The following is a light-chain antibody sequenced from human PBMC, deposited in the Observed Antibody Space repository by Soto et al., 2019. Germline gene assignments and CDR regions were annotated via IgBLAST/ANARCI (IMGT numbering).Light chain of an antibody. CDR1: SSDVGGYDY. Sequence: QSALTQPASVSGSPGQSITISCTGTSSDVGGYDYVSWYQQHPGKAPKLMIYEVSNRPSGISNRFSGSKSGNTASLTISGLQAEDEADYYCSSFTSSKTDVIGTGTKLTVL. J-gene: IGLJ1*01. CDR3: SSFTSSKTDV. V-gene: IGLV2-14*01. CDR2: EVS.